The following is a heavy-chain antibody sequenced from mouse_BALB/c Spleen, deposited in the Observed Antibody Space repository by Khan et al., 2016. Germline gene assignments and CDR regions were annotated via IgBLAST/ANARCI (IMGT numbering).Heavy chain of an antibody. CDR1: GYTFTTYW. CDR2: IYPGDGDT. Sequence: QVQLKESGAELARPGASVKLSCKASGYTFTTYWMQWVKQRPGQGLEWIGAIYPGDGDTRYTQKFKGKATLTADNSASAAYMRVSSLASEDSAVCYCARGNSYSDSDYWGQGTTLPVSS. J-gene: IGHJ2*01. D-gene: IGHD2-4*01. CDR3: ARGNSYSDSDY. V-gene: IGHV1-87*01.